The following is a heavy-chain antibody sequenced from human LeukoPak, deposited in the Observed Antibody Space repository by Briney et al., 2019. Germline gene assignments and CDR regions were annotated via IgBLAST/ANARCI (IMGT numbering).Heavy chain of an antibody. D-gene: IGHD6-19*01. CDR1: GGSISSYY. J-gene: IGHJ5*02. V-gene: IGHV4-59*08. CDR3: ARHGDSSGWYDNWFDP. CDR2: IYYSGST. Sequence: KPSETLSLTCTVSGGSISSYYWSWIRQPPGKGLEWIGYIYYSGSTNYNPSLKSRVTISVDTSKNQFSLKLSSVTAADTAVYYCARHGDSSGWYDNWFDPWGQGTLVTVSS.